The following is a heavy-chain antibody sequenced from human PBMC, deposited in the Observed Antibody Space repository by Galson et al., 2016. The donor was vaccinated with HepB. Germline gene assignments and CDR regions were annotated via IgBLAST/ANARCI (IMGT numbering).Heavy chain of an antibody. CDR3: ARLVSSRSPSDA. J-gene: IGHJ5*02. CDR2: FYPGDSEI. V-gene: IGHV5-51*01. CDR1: GYVFSSYW. D-gene: IGHD3-22*01. Sequence: QSGAEVKKPGESLKISCKGEGYVFSSYWIAWVRQTPDKGLEWMGLFYPGDSEIRYSPSFQGQVTFSADKSINTAYMQWSSLKASDTAIYYCARLVSSRSPSDAGGQGTLVTVTS.